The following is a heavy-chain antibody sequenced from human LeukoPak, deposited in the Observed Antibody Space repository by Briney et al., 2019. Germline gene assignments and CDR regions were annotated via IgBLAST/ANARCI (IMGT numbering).Heavy chain of an antibody. J-gene: IGHJ4*02. V-gene: IGHV3-7*01. CDR3: AREGPMVRGVTYFDY. CDR1: GFTFSSYW. Sequence: PGGSLRLSCAASGFTFSSYWMSLVRQAPGKGLEWVANIKQDGSEKYYVDSVKGRFTISRDNAKNSLYLQMNSLRAEDTAVYYCAREGPMVRGVTYFDYWGQGTLVTVSS. D-gene: IGHD3-10*01. CDR2: IKQDGSEK.